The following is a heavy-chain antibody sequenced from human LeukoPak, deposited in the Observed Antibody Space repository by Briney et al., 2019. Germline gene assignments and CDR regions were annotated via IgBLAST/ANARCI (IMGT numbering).Heavy chain of an antibody. CDR2: IYYSGST. CDR1: GGSISSYY. J-gene: IGHJ5*02. Sequence: SETLSLTCTVSGGSISSYYWSWIRQPPGTGLEWIGYIYYSGSTNYNPSLKSRVTISVDTSKNQFSLKLSSVTAADTAVYYCARAVGWALYSSSLNWFDPWGQGTLVTVSS. D-gene: IGHD6-13*01. CDR3: ARAVGWALYSSSLNWFDP. V-gene: IGHV4-59*08.